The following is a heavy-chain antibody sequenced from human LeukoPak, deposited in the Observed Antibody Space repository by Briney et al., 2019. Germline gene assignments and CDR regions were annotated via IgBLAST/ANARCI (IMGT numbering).Heavy chain of an antibody. J-gene: IGHJ3*02. V-gene: IGHV4-38-2*02. CDR1: GYSVSSGYY. CDR3: ARAGDAFDI. CDR2: IYHSGST. Sequence: KASETLSLTCTVSGYSVSSGYYWGWIRQPPGKGLEWIGSIYHSGSTYYNPSLKSRVTISVDTSKNQFSLKLSSVIAADTAVYYCARAGDAFDIWGQGTMVTVSS.